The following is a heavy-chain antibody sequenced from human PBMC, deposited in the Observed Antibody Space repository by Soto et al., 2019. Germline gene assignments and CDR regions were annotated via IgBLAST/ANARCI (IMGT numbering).Heavy chain of an antibody. CDR1: GGSISSYY. V-gene: IGHV4-59*13. D-gene: IGHD1-26*01. CDR2: IYYSGST. CDR3: ARVIVGATEYYFDY. Sequence: PSETLSLTCTVSGGSISSYYWSWIRQPPGKGLEWIGYIYYSGSTNYNPSLKSRVTISVDTSKNQFSLKLSSVTAADTAVYYCARVIVGATEYYFDYWGQGTLVTVSS. J-gene: IGHJ4*02.